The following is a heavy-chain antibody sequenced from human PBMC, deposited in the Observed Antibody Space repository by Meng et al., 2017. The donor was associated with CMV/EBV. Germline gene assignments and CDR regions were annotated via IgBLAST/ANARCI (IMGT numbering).Heavy chain of an antibody. CDR1: GFTFSSYA. D-gene: IGHD4-17*01. Sequence: GESLKISCAASGFTFSSYAMHWVRQAPGKGLEYVSAISSNEGSTYYADSVKGRFTISRDNSKNTLYLQMGSLRAEDMAVYYCARVTGAGDYYFDCWGQGTLVTVSS. V-gene: IGHV3-64*02. CDR3: ARVTGAGDYYFDC. J-gene: IGHJ4*02. CDR2: ISSNEGST.